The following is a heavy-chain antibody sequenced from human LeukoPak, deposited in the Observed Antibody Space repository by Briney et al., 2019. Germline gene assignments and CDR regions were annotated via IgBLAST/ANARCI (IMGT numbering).Heavy chain of an antibody. J-gene: IGHJ4*02. CDR1: GGPMSSYY. Sequence: SETLSLTCTVSGGPMSSYYWSWIRQPAGKGLEWIGRIYTDGSTKYNPSRKSRVTLSVDTSKRHFSLRLNSVTAADTAVYYCATYKQHLAFDNWGQTSQLRVSS. D-gene: IGHD6-13*01. CDR2: IYTDGST. V-gene: IGHV4-4*07. CDR3: ATYKQHLAFDN.